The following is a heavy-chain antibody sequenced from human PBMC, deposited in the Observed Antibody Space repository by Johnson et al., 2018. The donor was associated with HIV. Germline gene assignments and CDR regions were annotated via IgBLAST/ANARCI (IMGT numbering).Heavy chain of an antibody. Sequence: QVQLVESGGGVVQPGGSLRLSCAASGFTFSSYAMHWVRQAPGKGLEWVAVIWYDGSNTYYADSVRGRFTVSRDNSNNTLYLQMNSLTTEDTAVYFCARGPLFFFASGLWAFDIWGQGTMVTVSS. V-gene: IGHV3-33*01. CDR1: GFTFSSYA. CDR2: IWYDGSNT. D-gene: IGHD3-10*01. CDR3: ARGPLFFFASGLWAFDI. J-gene: IGHJ3*02.